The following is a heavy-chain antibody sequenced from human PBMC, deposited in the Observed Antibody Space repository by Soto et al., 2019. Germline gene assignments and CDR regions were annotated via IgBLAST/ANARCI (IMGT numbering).Heavy chain of an antibody. CDR3: ARVETGAHGLGRYYYYMDV. D-gene: IGHD1-1*01. Sequence: ASVKVSCKASGYTFTSYGISWVRQAPGQGLEWMGWISAYNGNTNYAQKLQGRVTMTTDTSTSTAYMELRSLRSDDTAVYYCARVETGAHGLGRYYYYMDVWGKGTTVTVSS. CDR1: GYTFTSYG. CDR2: ISAYNGNT. V-gene: IGHV1-18*01. J-gene: IGHJ6*03.